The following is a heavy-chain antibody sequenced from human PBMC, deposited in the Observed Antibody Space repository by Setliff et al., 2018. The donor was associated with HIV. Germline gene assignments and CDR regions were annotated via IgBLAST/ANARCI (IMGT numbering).Heavy chain of an antibody. Sequence: GSLRLSCAASGFAFSSHQMSWVRQAPGKGLEWVAKIRQDGTDKYYVDSVKGRFTISRDNAKNSLYLQMNSLRAEDTAVYYCARENYYVSGVYHLGAFDIWGQGTMVTVS. D-gene: IGHD3-22*01. CDR3: ARENYYVSGVYHLGAFDI. V-gene: IGHV3-7*01. CDR1: GFAFSSHQ. CDR2: IRQDGTDK. J-gene: IGHJ3*02.